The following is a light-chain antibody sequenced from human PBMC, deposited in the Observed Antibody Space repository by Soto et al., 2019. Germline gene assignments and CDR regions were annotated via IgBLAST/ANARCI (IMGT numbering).Light chain of an antibody. V-gene: IGKV1-39*01. CDR1: QTIANY. CDR2: AAS. Sequence: DVQMTQSPSSLSASVGDSVTITCRASQTIANYLNWYQQKPGKPPNLLIYAASTLQRGVPSRFSGSGSGTDFTLTIRSLQPEDFATYFCQQSYSSFYTFGPGTKVAIK. CDR3: QQSYSSFYT. J-gene: IGKJ3*01.